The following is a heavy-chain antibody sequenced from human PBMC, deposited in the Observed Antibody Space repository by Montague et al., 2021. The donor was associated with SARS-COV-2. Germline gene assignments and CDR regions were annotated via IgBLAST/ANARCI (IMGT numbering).Heavy chain of an antibody. J-gene: IGHJ5*02. CDR3: GLPLGGARFDP. CDR1: GGSITSDNC. Sequence: SETLSLTCAVSGGSITSDNCCTCFRQSPGKGLVWFGEIYHSGTTNYNPSLQNRLTISIDKSSNHHSPNLTSVTAADTAIYYCGLPLGGARFDPWGQGILVTVSS. V-gene: IGHV4-4*02. CDR2: IYHSGTT. D-gene: IGHD5/OR15-5a*01.